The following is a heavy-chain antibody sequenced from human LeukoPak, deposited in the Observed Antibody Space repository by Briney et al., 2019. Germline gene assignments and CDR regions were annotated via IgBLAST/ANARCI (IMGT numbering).Heavy chain of an antibody. Sequence: ASVKVSCTASGYTFTSYGIIWVRQAPGQGLELMGWISAYNGNTNYAQKLQGRVTMTTDTSTSTAYMELRSLRSDDTAVYYCATRASTVTTRGAFDIWGQGTMVTVSS. D-gene: IGHD4-17*01. CDR3: ATRASTVTTRGAFDI. V-gene: IGHV1-18*01. CDR2: ISAYNGNT. CDR1: GYTFTSYG. J-gene: IGHJ3*02.